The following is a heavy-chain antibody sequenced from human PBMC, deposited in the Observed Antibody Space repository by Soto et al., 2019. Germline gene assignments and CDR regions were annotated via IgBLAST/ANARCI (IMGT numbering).Heavy chain of an antibody. D-gene: IGHD2-21*02. CDR2: ISGGGGST. CDR1: GFTFGNYA. V-gene: IGHV3-23*01. J-gene: IGHJ3*01. Sequence: DVQLLESGGGLVQPGGSLRLACAASGFTFGNYAINWVRLAPGKGLEWVSGISGGGGSTYYADTVKGWFTIFRDTSKNTVFLQMNSLRADDTAVYYCAKGFIVVVTVLRPDDAFEVWGQGTMVTVSS. CDR3: AKGFIVVVTVLRPDDAFEV.